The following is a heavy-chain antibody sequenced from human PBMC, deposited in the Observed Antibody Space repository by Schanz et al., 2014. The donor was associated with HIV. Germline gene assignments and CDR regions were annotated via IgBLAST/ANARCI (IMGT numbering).Heavy chain of an antibody. D-gene: IGHD6-19*01. V-gene: IGHV1-69*06. J-gene: IGHJ5*02. CDR3: ARDLSSVGSGWYGKWFDP. CDR1: GGAFSSYA. CDR2: IMPILGTA. Sequence: QVQLVQSGAEVKKPGSSVKVSCKASGGAFSSYAISWVRQAPGQGLEWMGGIMPILGTANYAQKLQGRVTITADKSTNTAFMEVSSLRSEDTAVYYCARDLSSVGSGWYGKWFDPWGQGTLVTVSS.